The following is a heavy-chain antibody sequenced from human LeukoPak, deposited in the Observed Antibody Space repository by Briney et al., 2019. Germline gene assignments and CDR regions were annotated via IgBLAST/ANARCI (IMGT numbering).Heavy chain of an antibody. CDR1: SESSGGDD. Sequence: SETLSLTCAMHSESSGGDDWTWIRQPPGKGLEWIGEVSPGGSTRYNPSLRSRVTISLDTSRSRFSLRLSSVTAADTAVYYCARHKETCSGDYCYLDYFDYWGQGTLVTVSS. CDR2: VSPGGST. CDR3: ARHKETCSGDYCYLDYFDY. V-gene: IGHV4-34*01. D-gene: IGHD2-15*01. J-gene: IGHJ4*02.